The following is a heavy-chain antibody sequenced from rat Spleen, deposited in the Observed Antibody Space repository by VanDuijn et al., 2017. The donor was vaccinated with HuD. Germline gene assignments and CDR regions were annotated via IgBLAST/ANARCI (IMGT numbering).Heavy chain of an antibody. CDR2: INSAGSS. V-gene: IGHV3-3*01. J-gene: IGHJ2*01. CDR3: ARAYYDGSYYDYSNYFDY. Sequence: VQLQESGPGLVKPSQSLSLTCSVAAYSITSRYRLSWIRQFPGNKLEWMGYINSAGSSNYNPSLKSRISITRDTSKNQFFLQVNSVTTEDTATYYCARAYYDGSYYDYSNYFDYWGQGVMVTVSS. D-gene: IGHD1-12*02. CDR1: AYSITSRYR.